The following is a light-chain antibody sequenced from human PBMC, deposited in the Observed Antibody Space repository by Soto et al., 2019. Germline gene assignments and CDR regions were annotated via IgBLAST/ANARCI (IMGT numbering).Light chain of an antibody. CDR2: DAS. Sequence: DIQMTQSPSSLSASVGDRVTITCQASQDISNYLNWYQQKPGKAPKLLIYDASNLETGVPSRFSGSGSGTDFTFTISSLQPEDISTYYCQQYDNLPLTCGQGTLLEIK. J-gene: IGKJ5*01. CDR1: QDISNY. V-gene: IGKV1-33*01. CDR3: QQYDNLPLT.